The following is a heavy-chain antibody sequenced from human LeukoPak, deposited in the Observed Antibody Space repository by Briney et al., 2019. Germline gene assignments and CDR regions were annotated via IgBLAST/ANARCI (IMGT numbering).Heavy chain of an antibody. D-gene: IGHD3-16*01. CDR3: ARGTIWGYFDY. J-gene: IGHJ4*02. V-gene: IGHV3-48*04. CDR1: GFTFSSYS. Sequence: GGSLRLSCAASGFTFSSYSMNWVRQAPGKGLEWVSYISSSSSTIYYADSVKGRFTTSRDNAKNSLYLQMNSLRAEDTAVYYCARGTIWGYFDYWGQGTLVTVSS. CDR2: ISSSSSTI.